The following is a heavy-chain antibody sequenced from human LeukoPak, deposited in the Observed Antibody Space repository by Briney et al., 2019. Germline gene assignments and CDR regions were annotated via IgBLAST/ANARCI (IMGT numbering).Heavy chain of an antibody. CDR3: ARGAQLWLAYYYGMDV. V-gene: IGHV4-34*01. D-gene: IGHD5-18*01. Sequence: SETLSLTCAVYGGSFSGYYWSWIRQPPGKGLEWIGEINHSGSTNYNPSLKSRVTISVDTSKNQLSLKLSSVTAADTAVYYCARGAQLWLAYYYGMDVWGQGTTVTVSS. CDR1: GGSFSGYY. CDR2: INHSGST. J-gene: IGHJ6*02.